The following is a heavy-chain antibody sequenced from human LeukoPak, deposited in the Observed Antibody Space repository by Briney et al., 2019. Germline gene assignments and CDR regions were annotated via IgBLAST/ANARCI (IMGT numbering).Heavy chain of an antibody. V-gene: IGHV3-30*03. D-gene: IGHD2-8*02. J-gene: IGHJ4*02. Sequence: QPGGSLRLSCAASGFTFNSYGMHWVRQAPGKGLEWVAIISYDGSRKYYGDSVKGRFTISRDNSKNTLFLQMNNLRAEDTAVYHCAVLEGLSWGQGTLVTVPS. CDR2: ISYDGSRK. CDR1: GFTFNSYG. CDR3: AVLEGLS.